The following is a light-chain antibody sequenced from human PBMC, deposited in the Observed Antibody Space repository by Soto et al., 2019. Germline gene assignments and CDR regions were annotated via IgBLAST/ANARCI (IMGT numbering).Light chain of an antibody. V-gene: IGKV3-20*01. CDR1: ESVSNNK. Sequence: EIVLTQSPGTLSLSPGERATLSCRASESVSNNKVAWYQQIPGQAPRLLIYGPSNRATRIPDRFSGGGSGTDFPLTISRLEPEDFAVYFCHQYGISPFTFGPGTKVDTK. CDR3: HQYGISPFT. CDR2: GPS. J-gene: IGKJ3*01.